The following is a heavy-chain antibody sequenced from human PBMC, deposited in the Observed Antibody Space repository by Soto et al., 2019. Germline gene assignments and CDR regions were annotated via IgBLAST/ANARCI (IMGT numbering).Heavy chain of an antibody. CDR1: GYTFTSYA. J-gene: IGHJ6*02. CDR3: ARDWGNYYYGMDV. CDR2: INADNGNT. D-gene: IGHD7-27*01. Sequence: QVQLVQSGAEVKKPGASVKVSCKASGYTFTSYAIHWVRQAPGQRLEWMGWINADNGNTKYSQKFQGRVTITRDTSASTAHMEVSSRRSEDTAVYYCARDWGNYYYGMDVWGQGTTVTVSS. V-gene: IGHV1-3*01.